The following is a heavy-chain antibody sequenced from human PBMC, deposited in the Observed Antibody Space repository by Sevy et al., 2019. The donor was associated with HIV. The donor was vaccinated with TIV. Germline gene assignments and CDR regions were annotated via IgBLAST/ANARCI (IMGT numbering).Heavy chain of an antibody. CDR3: ASDGVGATVGAFDI. CDR2: ISSSSSTI. V-gene: IGHV3-48*02. CDR1: GFTFSSYS. D-gene: IGHD1-26*01. J-gene: IGHJ3*02. Sequence: GGSLRLSCAASGFTFSSYSMNWVRQAPGKGLEWVSYISSSSSTIYYADSVKGRFTISRVNTKNSLYLQMNSLRDDDTAVYYCASDGVGATVGAFDIWGQGTMVTVSS.